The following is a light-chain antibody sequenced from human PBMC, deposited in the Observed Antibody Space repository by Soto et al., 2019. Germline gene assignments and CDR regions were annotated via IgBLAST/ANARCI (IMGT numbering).Light chain of an antibody. V-gene: IGKV4-1*01. CDR3: QQYYSTPQT. CDR1: QSVLYSPNNKNY. CDR2: WAS. J-gene: IGKJ1*01. Sequence: DIVLTQSPDSLAVSLGERATINCKSSQSVLYSPNNKNYLAWYQQKPGQPPKLLIYWASTRESGVPDRFSGSGSGTDFTLTISSLHAEDVAVYYCQQYYSTPQTFGQGTKVAIK.